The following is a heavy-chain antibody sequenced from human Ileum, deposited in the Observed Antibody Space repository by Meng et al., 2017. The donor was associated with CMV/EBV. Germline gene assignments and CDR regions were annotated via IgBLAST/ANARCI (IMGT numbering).Heavy chain of an antibody. CDR3: ARYCSSTSCYGGNWFDP. V-gene: IGHV3-21*01. Sequence: GGSLRLSCAASGFTFNSYSMNWVRQAPGKGLEWVSSISSSSSYIYYADSVKGRFTISRDNAKNSLYLQMNSLRAEDTAVYYYARYCSSTSCYGGNWFDPWGQGTLVTVSS. D-gene: IGHD2-2*01. CDR1: GFTFNSYS. J-gene: IGHJ5*02. CDR2: ISSSSSYI.